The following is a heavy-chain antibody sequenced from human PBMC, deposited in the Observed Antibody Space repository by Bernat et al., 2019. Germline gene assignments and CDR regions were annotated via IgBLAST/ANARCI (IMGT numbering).Heavy chain of an antibody. D-gene: IGHD6-19*01. Sequence: QVQLQQWGAGLLKPSETLSLTCAVYGGSFSGYYWSWIRQPPGKGLEWIGEINHSGSTNYNPSLKSRVSISVDTSKNQFSLQLGSVTAADTALYYCARGRGAVASTNLLDYWGQGTLVTVSS. V-gene: IGHV4-34*01. J-gene: IGHJ4*02. CDR2: INHSGST. CDR1: GGSFSGYY. CDR3: ARGRGAVASTNLLDY.